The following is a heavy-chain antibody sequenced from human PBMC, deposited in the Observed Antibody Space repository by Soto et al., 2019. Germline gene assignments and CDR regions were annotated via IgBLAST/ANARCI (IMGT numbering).Heavy chain of an antibody. CDR2: ISGSGGST. CDR1: GFTFSSYA. CDR3: AKCPLGGAPLYYYYYYMDV. V-gene: IGHV3-23*01. D-gene: IGHD1-26*01. Sequence: EVQLLESGGGLVQPGGSLRFSCAASGFTFSSYAMSWVRQAPGKGLEWVSVISGSGGSTYYADSVKGRFTISRDNSKNTLYLQMNSLRAEDTAVYFCAKCPLGGAPLYYYYYYMDVWGKGTTVTVSS. J-gene: IGHJ6*03.